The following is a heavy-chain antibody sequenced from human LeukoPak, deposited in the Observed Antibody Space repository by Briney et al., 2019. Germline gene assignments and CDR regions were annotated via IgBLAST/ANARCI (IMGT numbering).Heavy chain of an antibody. D-gene: IGHD3-22*01. Sequence: ASVKVSCKASGGTFSSYVISWVRQAPGQGLEWMGWISAYNGNTNYAQKLQGRVTMTTDTSTSTAYMELRSLRSDDTAVYYCARTGYYDSSGYHDAFDIWGQGTMVTVSS. CDR2: ISAYNGNT. CDR3: ARTGYYDSSGYHDAFDI. J-gene: IGHJ3*02. CDR1: GGTFSSYV. V-gene: IGHV1-18*01.